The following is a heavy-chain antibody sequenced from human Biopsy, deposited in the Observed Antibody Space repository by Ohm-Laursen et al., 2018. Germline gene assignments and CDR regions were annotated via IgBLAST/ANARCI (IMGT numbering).Heavy chain of an antibody. CDR2: ISYTGGT. D-gene: IGHD2-2*01. Sequence: SDTLSLTCTVSGGSISGYHWSWIRKSPGKGLEWLAYISYTGGTTSNPSLNGRATMSLDTSKNQFSLRLIYVTAADTAVYYCARMPHFDYWGQGILVTVPS. CDR1: GGSISGYH. J-gene: IGHJ4*02. CDR3: ARMPHFDY. V-gene: IGHV4-59*07.